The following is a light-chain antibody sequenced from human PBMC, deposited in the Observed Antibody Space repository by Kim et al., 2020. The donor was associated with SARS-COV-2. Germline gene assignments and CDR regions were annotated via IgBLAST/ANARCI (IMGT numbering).Light chain of an antibody. J-gene: IGLJ3*02. CDR3: NSYAGSNNWV. CDR1: SREVGGYNY. Sequence: QSVSISRAGTSREVGGYNYVSLYQQHPGKAPNLMIYEVSKRPSGVTDRFSGSKSGNTASLTVSGLQAEDESDYYCNSYAGSNNWVFGGGTQLTVL. CDR2: EVS. V-gene: IGLV2-8*01.